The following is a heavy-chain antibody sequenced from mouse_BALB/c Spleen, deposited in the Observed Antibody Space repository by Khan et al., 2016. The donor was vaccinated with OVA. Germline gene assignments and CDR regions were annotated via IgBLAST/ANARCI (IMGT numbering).Heavy chain of an antibody. J-gene: IGHJ2*01. Sequence: VQLQQSGPALVKPGTSAMMSCKASGYCFTSYIIHWVMQRPGQGLEWFGCIITYNGATKYNEKFKGKTTLTSDKSSNTASMELSRLTSEDSAVYICARRSWQSYYFDYWGQGTILTVAA. CDR1: GYCFTSYI. V-gene: IGHV1S136*01. CDR3: ARRSWQSYYFDY. D-gene: IGHD6-1*01. CDR2: IITYNGAT.